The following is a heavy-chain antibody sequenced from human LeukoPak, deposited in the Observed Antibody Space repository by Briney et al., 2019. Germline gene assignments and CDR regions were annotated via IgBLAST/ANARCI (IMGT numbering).Heavy chain of an antibody. CDR3: AKIALSWVADTIDY. Sequence: GGSLRLSCAASGFTFSGFAMTWFGQPPGKGLEWVSSIGSDYKTHYSESVKGRFAISRDNSKSTLFLQMNSLRAEDTALYYCAKIALSWVADTIDYWGQGTLVTVSS. D-gene: IGHD6-19*01. CDR2: IGSDYKT. CDR1: GFTFSGFA. J-gene: IGHJ4*02. V-gene: IGHV3-23*01.